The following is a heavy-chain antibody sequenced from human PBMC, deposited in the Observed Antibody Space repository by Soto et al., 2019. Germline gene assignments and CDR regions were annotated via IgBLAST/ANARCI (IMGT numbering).Heavy chain of an antibody. Sequence: PGWSLRLSCAASGFTFSSYAMSLVRQAPGKGLEWVSTISGSDGRTYSTDSVKGRFTISRDNSRNTAYLQMNSLRVEDTAVYYCAKGVSQYTPLALFDYWGRGTLVTVSS. CDR1: GFTFSSYA. CDR2: ISGSDGRT. CDR3: AKGVSQYTPLALFDY. V-gene: IGHV3-23*01. D-gene: IGHD5-18*01. J-gene: IGHJ4*02.